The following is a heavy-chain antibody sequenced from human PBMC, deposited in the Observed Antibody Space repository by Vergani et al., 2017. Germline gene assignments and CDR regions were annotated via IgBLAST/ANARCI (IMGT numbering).Heavy chain of an antibody. Sequence: QVQLVQSGAEVKKPGSSVKVSCKASGCTFSSYTISWVRQAPGQGLEWMGRIIPILGIANYAQKFQGRVTITADKSTRTAYMELSSLRSEDMAVYYCASGSIADRPYYYYYMDVGGKGTTVTVSS. D-gene: IGHD6-6*01. CDR3: ASGSIADRPYYYYYMDV. J-gene: IGHJ6*03. CDR2: IIPILGIA. V-gene: IGHV1-69*09. CDR1: GCTFSSYT.